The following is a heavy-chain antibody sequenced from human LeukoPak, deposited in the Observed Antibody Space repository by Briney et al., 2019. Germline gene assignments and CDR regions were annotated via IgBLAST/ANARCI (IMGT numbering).Heavy chain of an antibody. D-gene: IGHD3-3*01. V-gene: IGHV3-21*01. CDR3: ARDRYYDFWSGYPYYYYYYGMDV. J-gene: IGHJ6*02. CDR2: ISSSSSYI. Sequence: PGGSLRLSCAASGFTFSNYNMNWVRQAPGKGLEWVSSISSSSSYIYYADSLKGRFTISRDNAKNSLYLQMNSLRAEDTAVYYCARDRYYDFWSGYPYYYYYYGMDVWGQGTTVTVSS. CDR1: GFTFSNYN.